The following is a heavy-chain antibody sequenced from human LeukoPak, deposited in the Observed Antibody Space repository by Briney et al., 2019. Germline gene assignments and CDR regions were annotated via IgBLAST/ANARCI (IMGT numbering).Heavy chain of an antibody. D-gene: IGHD3-3*01. CDR3: AKDHYWSIDY. V-gene: IGHV3-74*01. CDR2: IKGDGIST. Sequence: GGSLRLSCAASGFTFSSYWMHWVRHAPGQGLVWVSRIKGDGISTNYADSVKGRFTISRDIAKNTLYLQMNSLRAEDTGVYYCAKDHYWSIDYWGRGTLVTVSS. J-gene: IGHJ4*02. CDR1: GFTFSSYW.